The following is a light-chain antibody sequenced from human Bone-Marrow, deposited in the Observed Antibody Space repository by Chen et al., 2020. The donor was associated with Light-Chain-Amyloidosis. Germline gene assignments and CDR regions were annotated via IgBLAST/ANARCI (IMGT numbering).Light chain of an antibody. CDR2: EDD. J-gene: IGLJ3*02. V-gene: IGLV6-57*01. CDR1: SGRIATNY. Sequence: NFMLTQPHSVSESPGKTVIISCTRSSGRIATNYVQWYQQRPGSSPTTVIYEDDQRPSGVPDRFSGSIDRSSNSAALTIAGLKTEDEADYYCQSYQGSSQGVFGGGTKLTVL. CDR3: QSYQGSSQGV.